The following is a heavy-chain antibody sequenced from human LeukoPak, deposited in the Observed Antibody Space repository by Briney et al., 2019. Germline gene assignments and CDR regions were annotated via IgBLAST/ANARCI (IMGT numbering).Heavy chain of an antibody. CDR3: ARRKGSPFYYMDV. CDR2: INPNSGGT. Sequence: ASVKVSCKSSGYTFTGYYMHWVRQAPGQGLEWMGWINPNSGGTNYAQKFQGRVTMTRDTSTSTAYMELSRLRSDDTAVYYCARRKGSPFYYMDVWGKGTTVTVSS. CDR1: GYTFTGYY. V-gene: IGHV1-2*02. D-gene: IGHD1-26*01. J-gene: IGHJ6*03.